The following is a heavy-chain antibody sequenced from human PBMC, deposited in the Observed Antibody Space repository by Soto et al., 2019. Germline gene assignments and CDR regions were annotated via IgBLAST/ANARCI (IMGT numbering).Heavy chain of an antibody. Sequence: GESLKISCEGSGYTFTSYYITWARQLPGKGLEWMGRIDPSDSYTTYNPSFQGHVTISAXXXIXXXYXQXXXLXDSDSAMYYCARPSGTSGWYDYRGQRTLDTVSS. CDR1: GYTFTSYY. J-gene: IGHJ4*02. D-gene: IGHD6-19*01. CDR3: ARPSGTSGWYDY. CDR2: IDPSDSYT. V-gene: IGHV5-10-1*01.